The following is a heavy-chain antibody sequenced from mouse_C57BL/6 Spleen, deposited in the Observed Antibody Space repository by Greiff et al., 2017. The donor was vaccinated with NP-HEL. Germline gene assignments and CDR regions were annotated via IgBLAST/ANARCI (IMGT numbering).Heavy chain of an antibody. D-gene: IGHD1-1*01. CDR1: GFNIKDDY. J-gene: IGHJ2*01. V-gene: IGHV14-4*01. CDR3: TRGYYGI. Sequence: VQLQQSGAELVRPGASVKLSCTASGFNIKDDYMHWVKQRPEQGLEWIGWIDPENGDTEYASKFQGKATITADTSSNTAYLQLSSLTSEDTAVYYCTRGYYGIWGQGTTLTVSS. CDR2: IDPENGDT.